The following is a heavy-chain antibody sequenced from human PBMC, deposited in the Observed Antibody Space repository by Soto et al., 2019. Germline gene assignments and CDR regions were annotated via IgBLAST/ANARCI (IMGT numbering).Heavy chain of an antibody. J-gene: IGHJ4*02. CDR2: LSVTGGGP. D-gene: IGHD2-15*01. Sequence: EVRLLESGGGLVQPGGSLRLSCAASGFSFSSYDMTWVRQAPGQGLEWVSSLSVTGGGPYYADSVRGRFTMSRDNSKNNLAREMSGLRADDSAVYYCAKGRETTPSAKSCFDNWGQGPLVTVSS. V-gene: IGHV3-23*01. CDR3: AKGRETTPSAKSCFDN. CDR1: GFSFSSYD.